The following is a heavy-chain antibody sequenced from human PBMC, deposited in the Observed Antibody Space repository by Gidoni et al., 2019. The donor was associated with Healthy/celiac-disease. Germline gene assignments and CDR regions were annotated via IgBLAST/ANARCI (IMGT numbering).Heavy chain of an antibody. J-gene: IGHJ5*02. D-gene: IGHD2-15*01. CDR1: GGSISSGSYY. CDR3: ARLAATVGPWFDP. CDR2: IYTSGST. V-gene: IGHV4-61*02. Sequence: QVQLQDSGPGLVKPSQTLSLTCTVSGGSISSGSYYWSWIRQPAGKGLEWIGRIYTSGSTNYNPSLKSRVTISVDTSKNQFSLKLSSVTAADTAVYYCARLAATVGPWFDPWGQGTLVTVSS.